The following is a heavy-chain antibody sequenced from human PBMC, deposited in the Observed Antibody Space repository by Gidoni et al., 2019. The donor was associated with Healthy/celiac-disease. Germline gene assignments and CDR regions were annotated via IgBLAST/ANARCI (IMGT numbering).Heavy chain of an antibody. CDR3: AKRYCTNGVCLHTDYYYYYMDV. Sequence: SSYGMHWVRQAPGKGLEWVAVISYDGSNKYYADSVKGRFTISRDNSKNTLYLQMNSLRAEDTAVYYCAKRYCTNGVCLHTDYYYYYMDVWGKGTTVTVSS. D-gene: IGHD2-8*01. V-gene: IGHV3-30*18. CDR1: SSYG. CDR2: ISYDGSNK. J-gene: IGHJ6*03.